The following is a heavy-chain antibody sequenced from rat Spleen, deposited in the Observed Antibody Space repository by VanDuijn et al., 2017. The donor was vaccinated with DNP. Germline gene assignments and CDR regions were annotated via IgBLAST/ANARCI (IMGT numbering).Heavy chain of an antibody. D-gene: IGHD1-5*01. V-gene: IGHV2-63*01. CDR3: VRGTSTDYFDY. CDR1: GFSLSSYS. CDR2: MWYDGDK. J-gene: IGHJ2*01. Sequence: QVQLKESGPGLVQPSETLSLTCTVPGFSLSSYSVNWVRQRSGKGPDWMGKMWYDGDKVYNSVFNYRLSISRDTSKKQVFLKVNSLQTDDTGTYYCVRGTSTDYFDYWGQGVMVTVSS.